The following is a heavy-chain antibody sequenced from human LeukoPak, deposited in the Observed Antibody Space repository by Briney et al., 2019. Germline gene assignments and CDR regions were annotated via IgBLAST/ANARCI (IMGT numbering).Heavy chain of an antibody. CDR2: IYTSGST. D-gene: IGHD4-17*01. CDR1: GGSISSYY. V-gene: IGHV4-4*07. Sequence: SETLSLTCTVSGGSISSYYWSWIRQPAGKGLEWIGRIYTSGSTNYNPSLKSRVTMSVDTSKNQFPLKLSSVTAADTAVYYCARVSPYGDWFDPWGQGTLVTVSS. CDR3: ARVSPYGDWFDP. J-gene: IGHJ5*02.